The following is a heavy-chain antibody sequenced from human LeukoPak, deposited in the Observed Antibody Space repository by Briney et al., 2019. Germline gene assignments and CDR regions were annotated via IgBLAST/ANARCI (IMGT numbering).Heavy chain of an antibody. D-gene: IGHD4/OR15-4a*01. V-gene: IGHV3-48*01. Sequence: GGSLRLSCAASGFTFSSYSMNWVRQAPGKGLEWVSYISSSSSTIYYADSVKGRFTISRDNSKNTLYLQMNSLRAEDTAVYYCARSGLSRFDYWGQGTLVTVSS. CDR2: ISSSSSTI. CDR3: ARSGLSRFDY. CDR1: GFTFSSYS. J-gene: IGHJ4*02.